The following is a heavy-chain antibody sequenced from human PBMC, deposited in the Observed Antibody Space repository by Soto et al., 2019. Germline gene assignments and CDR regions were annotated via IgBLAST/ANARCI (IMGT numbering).Heavy chain of an antibody. CDR1: RFTLSGNW. D-gene: IGHD3-9*01. CDR2: IKQDGSEK. J-gene: IGHJ6*02. CDR3: ARDVGYFDWLLSHYYYYGMDV. V-gene: IGHV3-7*01. Sequence: PGGTMRLPCAASRFTLSGNWMRSLRQAKVKGLVRVASIKQDGSEKYYVDSVKGRFTISRDNAKNSLYLQMNSLRAEDTAVYYCARDVGYFDWLLSHYYYYGMDVWGQGTTVTVSS.